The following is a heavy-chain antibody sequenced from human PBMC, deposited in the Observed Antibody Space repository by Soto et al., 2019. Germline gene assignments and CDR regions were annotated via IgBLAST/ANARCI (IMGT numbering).Heavy chain of an antibody. CDR3: ARVGQPAFGETFHDY. V-gene: IGHV4-34*01. Sequence: PSETLSLTCAVYGGSFSGYYWSWIRQPPGKGLEWIGEINHSGSTNYNPSLRSRVTISVDTSKSQFSLKLSSVTAADTAVYYCARVGQPAFGETFHDYWGQGTPVTVSS. CDR2: INHSGST. CDR1: GGSFSGYY. J-gene: IGHJ4*02. D-gene: IGHD3-10*01.